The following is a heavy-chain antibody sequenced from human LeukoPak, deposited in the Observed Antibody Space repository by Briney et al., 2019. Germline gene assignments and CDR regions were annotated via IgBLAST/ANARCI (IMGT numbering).Heavy chain of an antibody. D-gene: IGHD3-9*01. Sequence: PGRSLRLSCAASGFTFDDYTMHWVRQAPGKGLEWVSGISWNSGSIGYADSVKGRFTISRDNAKNSLYLQMNSLRAEDMALYYCAKGQYYDILTGPPDYWGQGTLVTVSS. CDR3: AKGQYYDILTGPPDY. CDR1: GFTFDDYT. CDR2: ISWNSGSI. V-gene: IGHV3-9*03. J-gene: IGHJ4*02.